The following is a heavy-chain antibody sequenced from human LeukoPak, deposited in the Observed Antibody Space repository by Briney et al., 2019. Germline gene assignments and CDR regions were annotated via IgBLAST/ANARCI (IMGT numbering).Heavy chain of an antibody. Sequence: GGSLRLSCAASGFTFTDYSMTWVRQAPGKGLEWVSSISTVSTYTFYSDSVKGRFTISRDNRKTTLYLQMSSPSAEETAVYYGARDGSGFYYYYYMDVWGRGTAVTVSS. CDR2: ISTVSTYT. D-gene: IGHD6-25*01. V-gene: IGHV3-21*01. J-gene: IGHJ6*03. CDR1: GFTFTDYS. CDR3: ARDGSGFYYYYYMDV.